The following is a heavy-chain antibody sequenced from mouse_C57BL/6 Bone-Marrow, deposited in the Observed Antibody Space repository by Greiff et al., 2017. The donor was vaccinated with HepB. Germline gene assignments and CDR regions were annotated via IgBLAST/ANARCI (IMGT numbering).Heavy chain of an antibody. V-gene: IGHV8-12*01. J-gene: IGHJ4*01. Sequence: QVTLKVSGPGILQSSQTLSLTCSFSGFSLSTSGMGVSWIRQPSGQGLEWLAHLYCDDDTRYNPSLKSPLTISKDTSRNPVFLKITSVDTADTATYYCARSVSGWLLAMDYWGQRTSVTVSS. CDR3: ARSVSGWLLAMDY. CDR1: GFSLSTSGMG. D-gene: IGHD2-3*01. CDR2: LYCDDDT.